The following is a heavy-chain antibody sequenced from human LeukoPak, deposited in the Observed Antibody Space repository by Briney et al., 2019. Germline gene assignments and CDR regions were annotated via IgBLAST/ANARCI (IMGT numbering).Heavy chain of an antibody. CDR1: GFTFSSYS. CDR2: ISTSVSYI. CDR3: ARDERRDGYSYFDY. J-gene: IGHJ4*02. Sequence: GGSLRLSCAASGFTFSSYSLNWVRQSPGKGLEWVAYISTSVSYIYYTDSVKGRFTISRDNAKNSLYLQMNSLRAEDTAVYYCARDERRDGYSYFDYWGQGTLVTVSS. D-gene: IGHD5-24*01. V-gene: IGHV3-21*05.